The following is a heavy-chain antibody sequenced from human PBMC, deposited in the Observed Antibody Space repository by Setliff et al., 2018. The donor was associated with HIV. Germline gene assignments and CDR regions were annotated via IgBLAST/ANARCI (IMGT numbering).Heavy chain of an antibody. Sequence: ASVKVSCKASGYIFTDYYMHWVRQAPGQELEWMGWMNPKSGKTGYAQKFQGRVTITRNTSISTVYMDLDSLRSDDAAVYYCARGFYDFFYNYYMDVWGKGTTVTVSS. J-gene: IGHJ6*03. CDR2: MNPKSGKT. D-gene: IGHD3-3*01. V-gene: IGHV1-8*03. CDR1: GYIFTDYY. CDR3: ARGFYDFFYNYYMDV.